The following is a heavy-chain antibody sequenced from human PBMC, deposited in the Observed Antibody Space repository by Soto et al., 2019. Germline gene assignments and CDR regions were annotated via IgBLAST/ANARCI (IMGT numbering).Heavy chain of an antibody. CDR3: ARQQWLYYYSGMDV. J-gene: IGHJ6*02. CDR2: ISAYNGNT. D-gene: IGHD6-19*01. V-gene: IGHV1-18*01. CDR1: GYTFTTYG. Sequence: QVQLVQSGAEVKKPGASVKVSCKASGYTFTTYGISWVRQAPGQGLEWMGWISAYNGNTNYAQKIQGRVTMTTYTSTSTAYMQLRSLRSDDTAVYYCARQQWLYYYSGMDVWGQGTTVTVSS.